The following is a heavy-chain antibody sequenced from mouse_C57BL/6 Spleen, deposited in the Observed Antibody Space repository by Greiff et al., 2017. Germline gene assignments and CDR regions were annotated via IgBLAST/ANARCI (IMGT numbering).Heavy chain of an antibody. Sequence: VQLQQSGAELVKPGASVKLSCTASGFNITDYYMHWVKQRPEQGLEWIGRIDPEDGETKYAPKFQGKATITADTSSNTAYLQLSSLTSEDTAVYYCALYYSNYVGYIDVWGTGTTVTVSS. CDR2: IDPEDGET. CDR3: ALYYSNYVGYIDV. J-gene: IGHJ1*03. CDR1: GFNITDYY. D-gene: IGHD2-5*01. V-gene: IGHV14-2*01.